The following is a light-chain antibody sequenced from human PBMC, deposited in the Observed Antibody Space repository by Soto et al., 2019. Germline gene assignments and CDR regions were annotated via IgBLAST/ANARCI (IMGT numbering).Light chain of an antibody. J-gene: IGKJ4*01. V-gene: IGKV1-33*01. Sequence: DIQMTQSPSSLSASVGDRVTITCQASQDITKYLTWYQQKPGKAPKLLIYEASTLEIGVPSRFSGTGSGTDFTFTITSLQPEDFAMYYCQQYDDDVPTFGGGTKVEI. CDR1: QDITKY. CDR3: QQYDDDVPT. CDR2: EAS.